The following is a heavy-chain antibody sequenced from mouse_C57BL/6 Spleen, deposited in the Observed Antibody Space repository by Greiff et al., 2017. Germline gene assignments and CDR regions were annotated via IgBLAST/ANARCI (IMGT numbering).Heavy chain of an antibody. Sequence: QVQLKQPGAELVMPGASVKLSCKASGYTFTSYWMHWVKQRPGQGLEWIGEIDPSDSYTNYNQKFKGKSTLTVDKSSSTAYMQLSSLTSEDSAVYYCARSGSGPYAMDYWGQGTSVTVSS. D-gene: IGHD3-2*02. CDR2: IDPSDSYT. CDR3: ARSGSGPYAMDY. CDR1: GYTFTSYW. V-gene: IGHV1-69*01. J-gene: IGHJ4*01.